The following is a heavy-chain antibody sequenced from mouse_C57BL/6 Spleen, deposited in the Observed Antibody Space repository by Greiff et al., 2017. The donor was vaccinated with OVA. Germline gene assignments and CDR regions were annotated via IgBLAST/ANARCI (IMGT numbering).Heavy chain of an antibody. V-gene: IGHV1-64*01. J-gene: IGHJ4*01. CDR3: AMHAAQATYNAMDY. D-gene: IGHD3-2*02. Sequence: QVQLQQPGAELVKPGASVKLSCKASGYTFTSYWMHWVKQRPGQGLEWIGMIHPNSGSTNYNEKFKSKATLTVDKSSSTAYMQLSSLTSADSSVYSAAMHAAQATYNAMDYWGQGTSVTVSS. CDR1: GYTFTSYW. CDR2: IHPNSGST.